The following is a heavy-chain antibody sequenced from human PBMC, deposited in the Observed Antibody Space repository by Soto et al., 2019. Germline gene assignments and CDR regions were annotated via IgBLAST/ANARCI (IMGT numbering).Heavy chain of an antibody. V-gene: IGHV1-69*08. CDR2: IIPILGIA. D-gene: IGHD3-22*01. CDR1: GGTFSSYT. Sequence: QVQLVQSGAEVKKPGSSVKVSCKASGGTFSSYTISWVRQAPGQGLEWMGRIIPILGIANYAQKFQGRVTIPGDTSTSTGYMELGSLRSVDTAVYCCARDPTYYYDRSGYWDCDYWGQGTLVTVSS. CDR3: ARDPTYYYDRSGYWDCDY. J-gene: IGHJ4*02.